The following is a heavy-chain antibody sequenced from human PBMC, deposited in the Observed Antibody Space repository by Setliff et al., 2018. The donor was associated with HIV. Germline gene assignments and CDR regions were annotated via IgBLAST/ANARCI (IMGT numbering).Heavy chain of an antibody. J-gene: IGHJ4*02. CDR1: GGSISSYY. V-gene: IGHV4-59*01. CDR2: IYYRGHT. Sequence: SETLSLPCNVSGGSISSYYWNWLRQPPGKGLEWIGYIYYRGHTNYNPSLKSRVIISVDTSKNQSSLKLNSVTAADTAVYYCSRGGGYSSSPSLWGQGTLVTVSS. D-gene: IGHD6-13*01. CDR3: SRGGGYSSSPSL.